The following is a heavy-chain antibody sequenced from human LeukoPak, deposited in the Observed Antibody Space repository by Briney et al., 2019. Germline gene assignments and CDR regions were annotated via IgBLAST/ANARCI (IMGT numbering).Heavy chain of an antibody. Sequence: PGGSLRLSCAASGFTFSTYNMNWVRQAPGKGLEWVSSILSRSSFIYYEDSVRGRFIISRDNAKNSVYLQMKSLRAEDTAVYYCARDSLDLYYGMDVWGQGTTVTVSS. CDR1: GFTFSTYN. D-gene: IGHD1-1*01. J-gene: IGHJ6*02. CDR3: ARDSLDLYYGMDV. CDR2: ILSRSSFI. V-gene: IGHV3-21*01.